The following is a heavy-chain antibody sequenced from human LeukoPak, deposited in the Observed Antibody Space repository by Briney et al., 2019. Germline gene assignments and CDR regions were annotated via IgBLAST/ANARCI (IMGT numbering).Heavy chain of an antibody. CDR3: ARESDIVVVPADQRAFDI. J-gene: IGHJ3*02. D-gene: IGHD2-2*01. CDR2: ISYDGSNK. V-gene: IGHV3-30*04. Sequence: PGRSLRLSCAASGFTFSSYAMHWVRQAPGKGLEWVAVISYDGSNKYYADSVKGRFTISRDNSKNTLYLQMNSLRAEDTAVYYCARESDIVVVPADQRAFDIWGQGTMVTVSS. CDR1: GFTFSSYA.